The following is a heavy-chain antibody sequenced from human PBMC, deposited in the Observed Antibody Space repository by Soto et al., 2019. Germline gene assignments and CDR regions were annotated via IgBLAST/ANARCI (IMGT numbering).Heavy chain of an antibody. Sequence: QVPVVQSGAEVKKPGASVKVSCKSSGYNFITYGISWVRQARGQGLEWMGWISPYNGDTRFAQKFQGRVTMTTDTSTSTGYMELRNLRPDDTAVYYCATTRSYGRDRPYDYWGQGTLVTVSS. D-gene: IGHD3-16*01. CDR2: ISPYNGDT. CDR3: ATTRSYGRDRPYDY. CDR1: GYNFITYG. V-gene: IGHV1-18*04. J-gene: IGHJ4*02.